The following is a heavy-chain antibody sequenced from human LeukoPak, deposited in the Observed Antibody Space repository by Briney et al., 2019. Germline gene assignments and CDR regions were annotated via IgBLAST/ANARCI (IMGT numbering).Heavy chain of an antibody. CDR1: GYTFTSYY. CDR3: ARDRGLWFGAHGYFDY. D-gene: IGHD3-10*01. Sequence: GASVKVSCKASGYTFTSYYMHWVRQAPGQGLEWMGIINPGGGSTSYAQKFQGRVTMTRDTSTSTVYIELSSLRSEDTAVYYCARDRGLWFGAHGYFDYWGQGTLVTVSS. CDR2: INPGGGST. V-gene: IGHV1-46*01. J-gene: IGHJ4*02.